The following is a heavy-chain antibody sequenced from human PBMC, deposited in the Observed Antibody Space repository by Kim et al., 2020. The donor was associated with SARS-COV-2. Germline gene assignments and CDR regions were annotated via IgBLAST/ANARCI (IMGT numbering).Heavy chain of an antibody. J-gene: IGHJ4*02. CDR2: IWDDGSNK. CDR3: AREGTFDY. Sequence: GGSLRLSCAASGFTFSSCGMHCFRQAQGMGLEWVAVIWDDGSNKYYADSVKGRFTIARDNSKNTLYLQINSLRAEDTAVYYCAREGTFDYWGQGTLVTVSS. CDR1: GFTFSSCG. V-gene: IGHV3-33*01. D-gene: IGHD1-7*01.